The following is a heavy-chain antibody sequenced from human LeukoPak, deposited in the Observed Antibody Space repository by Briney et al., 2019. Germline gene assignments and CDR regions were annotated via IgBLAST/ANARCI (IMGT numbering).Heavy chain of an antibody. CDR2: INHSGST. Sequence: SETLSLTCAVYGGSFSTHYWSWVRQPPGKGLEWIGKINHSGSTNYNPSLKSRVTISANTSKGQFSLKLTSVTAADTAVYYCSTGGDWGQGTLVTVSS. D-gene: IGHD1-26*01. CDR1: GGSFSTHY. CDR3: STGGD. J-gene: IGHJ4*02. V-gene: IGHV4-34*01.